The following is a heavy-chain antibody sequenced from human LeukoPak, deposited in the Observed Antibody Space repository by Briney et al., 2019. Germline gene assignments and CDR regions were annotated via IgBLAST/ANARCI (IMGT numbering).Heavy chain of an antibody. V-gene: IGHV3-74*01. CDR3: VRDQGRYFFDY. CDR1: GFTFGPFW. D-gene: IGHD1-14*01. Sequence: PGESLRLSCAASGFTFGPFWMHWVRQAPGKGLVWVSRINSDGRTTNYADSVKGRFTISRDNAKNTVYLQMNSLRVEDTAVYYCVRDQGRYFFDYWGQGTLVTVSS. J-gene: IGHJ4*02. CDR2: INSDGRTT.